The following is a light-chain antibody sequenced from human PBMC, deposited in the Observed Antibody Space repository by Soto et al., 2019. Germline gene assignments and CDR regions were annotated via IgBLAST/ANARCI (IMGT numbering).Light chain of an antibody. CDR3: QQYASSPLLT. CDR2: GTS. Sequence: EIVLTQSPGTLSLSPGDTATLSCRAIQTIGRNYLAWYQQKPGQAPRLLIFGTSTRATGIPDRFSGSGSGTDFTLSISRLEPEDFAVYYCQQYASSPLLTFGGGTKVDIK. CDR1: QTIGRNY. V-gene: IGKV3-20*01. J-gene: IGKJ4*01.